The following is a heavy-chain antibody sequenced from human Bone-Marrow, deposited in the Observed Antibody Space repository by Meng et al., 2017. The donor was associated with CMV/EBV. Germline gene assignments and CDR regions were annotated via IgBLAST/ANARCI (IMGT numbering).Heavy chain of an antibody. CDR1: GFTFHYDT. J-gene: IGHJ4*02. CDR3: ARDPFRGRGSGATLDY. D-gene: IGHD3-10*01. V-gene: IGHV3-21*01. CDR2: ISTSGDFM. Sequence: SGFTFHYDTMHWVRQAPGKGLEWVSSISTSGDFMYYADSLKGRFTISRDNAKNSLYLQMNSLRAEDTALYYCARDPFRGRGSGATLDYWGQGTLVTVSS.